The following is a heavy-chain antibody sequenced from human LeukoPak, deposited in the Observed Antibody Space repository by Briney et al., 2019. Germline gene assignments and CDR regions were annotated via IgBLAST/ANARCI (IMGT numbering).Heavy chain of an antibody. CDR1: GFTFRSYG. D-gene: IGHD3-22*01. Sequence: GVTLRLSCAASGFTFRSYGMQWVRQAPGKGLVGVTFIWYDGSNKYYADSVKRRFTISRDNSKNTLYLQVNSMRGEDTAVYYCAKDLSADYYDSSGSDYWGQGTLVTVSS. J-gene: IGHJ4*02. CDR3: AKDLSADYYDSSGSDY. CDR2: IWYDGSNK. V-gene: IGHV3-30*02.